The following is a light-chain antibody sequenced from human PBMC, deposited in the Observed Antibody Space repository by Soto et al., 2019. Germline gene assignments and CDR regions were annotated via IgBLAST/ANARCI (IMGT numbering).Light chain of an antibody. CDR3: QQYGSFPT. J-gene: IGKJ1*01. Sequence: EIVLTQSPGTLSLSPGERATLSCRASQSVSSSYVAWYQQKPGQAPRLLIYGASSRATGIPDRFSGSGSGTDFTLTISRLEPEDFAVYYCQQYGSFPTFGQGTKVEIK. V-gene: IGKV3-20*01. CDR1: QSVSSSY. CDR2: GAS.